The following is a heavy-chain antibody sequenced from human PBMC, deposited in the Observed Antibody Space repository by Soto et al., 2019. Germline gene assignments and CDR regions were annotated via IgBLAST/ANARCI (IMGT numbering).Heavy chain of an antibody. Sequence: AGGSLRLSCAASGFTFSNYGMTWVRQAPGKGLEWVSVISGSGGSTDYADSVKGRFTISRDNSRNTLYLQMNSLRAEDTALYYCAKGGWHDDYWGQGTLVTVSS. V-gene: IGHV3-23*01. CDR2: ISGSGGST. D-gene: IGHD6-19*01. CDR3: AKGGWHDDY. CDR1: GFTFSNYG. J-gene: IGHJ4*02.